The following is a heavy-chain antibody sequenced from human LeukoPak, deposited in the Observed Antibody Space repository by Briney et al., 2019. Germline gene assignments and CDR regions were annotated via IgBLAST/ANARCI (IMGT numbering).Heavy chain of an antibody. J-gene: IGHJ4*02. V-gene: IGHV5-51*01. CDR1: GYMFTTYW. D-gene: IGHD2-8*01. Sequence: GESLKISCKASGYMFTTYWIAWVRQMPGKDLELMGVIYPGDSDVRYSPSFQGQVTISADNSITTAYLQWSSLKASDTAMYFCATQYCSTGVCYHPSFDFWGQGTLVTVSS. CDR2: IYPGDSDV. CDR3: ATQYCSTGVCYHPSFDF.